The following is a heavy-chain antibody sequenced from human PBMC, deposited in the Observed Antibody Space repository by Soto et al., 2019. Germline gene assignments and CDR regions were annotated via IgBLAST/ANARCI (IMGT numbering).Heavy chain of an antibody. D-gene: IGHD3-22*01. J-gene: IGHJ4*02. CDR2: ISYDGSNK. V-gene: IGHV3-30-3*01. CDR1: GFTFSSYA. Sequence: GGSLRLSCAASGFTFSSYAMHWVRQAPGKGLEWVAVISYDGSNKYYADSVKGRFTISRDNSKNTLYLQMNSLRAEDTAVYYCARDFEPYDSSGYAHYFDYWGQGTLVTVSS. CDR3: ARDFEPYDSSGYAHYFDY.